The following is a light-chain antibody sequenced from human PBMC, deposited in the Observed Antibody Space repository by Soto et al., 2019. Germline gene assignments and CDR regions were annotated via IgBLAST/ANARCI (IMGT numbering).Light chain of an antibody. V-gene: IGKV3-11*01. J-gene: IGKJ4*01. CDR1: QSITNS. CDR2: DAS. Sequence: ESVLTQSPATLSLSPGDRATLSCRASQSITNSLAWYRHQPGQPPRLLIDDASNRATGIPARFIGSGSGTHFTLTISSLEPEDFGLYYCQQRSNWPAVNFGGGTKVEIK. CDR3: QQRSNWPAVN.